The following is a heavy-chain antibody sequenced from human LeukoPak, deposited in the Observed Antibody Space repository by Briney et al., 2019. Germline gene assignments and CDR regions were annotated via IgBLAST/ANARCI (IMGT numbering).Heavy chain of an antibody. J-gene: IGHJ4*02. CDR2: INTNTGNP. Sequence: ASVKVSCKASGYTFTNFAMNWVRQAPGQGLEWMGWINTNTGNPTYPRDFTGRFVFSLDTSVRTAYLQIDSLRPEDTAVYYCARVGCGGYCSDGTCYPTYWGQGTLVTVSS. D-gene: IGHD2-15*01. CDR1: GYTFTNFA. CDR3: ARVGCGGYCSDGTCYPTY. V-gene: IGHV7-4-1*01.